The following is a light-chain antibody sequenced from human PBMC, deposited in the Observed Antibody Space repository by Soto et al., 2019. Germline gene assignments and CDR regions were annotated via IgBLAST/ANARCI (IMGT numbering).Light chain of an antibody. V-gene: IGLV2-8*01. J-gene: IGLJ2*01. Sequence: QSVLTQPPSASGSPGQSVTISCTGTSSDVGGYNSVSWYQHHPGKAPKLMISEVNKRHSGVPARFSGSKSGNTASLTVSEIRAEDEADYYCSSYAGSDTLIFGGGTKLTVL. CDR3: SSYAGSDTLI. CDR1: SSDVGGYNS. CDR2: EVN.